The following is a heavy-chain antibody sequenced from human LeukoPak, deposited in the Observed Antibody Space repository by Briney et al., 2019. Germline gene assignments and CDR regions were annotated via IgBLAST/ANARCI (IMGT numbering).Heavy chain of an antibody. CDR3: EWRRPGLPSHLEGRLHHLKKHSQHPPVLPDDQSNGQEPALELRAKTPYYHPILLGL. Sequence: GGSLRLSCTASGFAFDEHGMSWVRQVPGKGLEWVSGINWSGGSTGYADPLRGRFTISRDNAKNSLYLQMDSLIAEDTALYYLEWRRPGLPSHLEGRLHHLKKHSQHPPVLPDDQSNGQEPALELRAKTPYYHPILLGLRGQGTL. V-gene: IGHV3-20*04. CDR2: INWSGGST. CDR1: GFAFDEHG. D-gene: IGHD3-3*01. J-gene: IGHJ4*02.